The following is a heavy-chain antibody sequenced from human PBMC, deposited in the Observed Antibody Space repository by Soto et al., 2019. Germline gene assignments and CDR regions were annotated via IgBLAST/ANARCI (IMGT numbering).Heavy chain of an antibody. CDR3: VKGGSRGRYYYYYGMDV. J-gene: IGHJ6*02. Sequence: GASVKVSCKGFGYTLNDLSIHWVRQAPGKGLEWMGGFDPEHGEAVYAQKFQGRVTMTEETSTDTAYMEVSNLRSEDTAVYYCVKGGSRGRYYYYYGMDVWGQGTTVTVSS. CDR2: FDPEHGEA. V-gene: IGHV1-24*01. D-gene: IGHD1-26*01. CDR1: GYTLNDLS.